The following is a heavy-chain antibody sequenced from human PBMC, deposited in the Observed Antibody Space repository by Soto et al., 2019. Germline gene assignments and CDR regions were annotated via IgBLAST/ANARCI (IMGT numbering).Heavy chain of an antibody. J-gene: IGHJ4*02. CDR3: ARRLGSIAARPGTPYDY. V-gene: IGHV4-34*01. Sequence: PSETLSLTCAAYGLSFSGYYWSWIRQPPGKGLEWIGEINHSGSTNYNPSLKSRVTISVDTSKNQFSLKLSSVTAADTAVYYCARRLGSIAARPGTPYDYWGQGTLVTVSS. D-gene: IGHD6-6*01. CDR1: GLSFSGYY. CDR2: INHSGST.